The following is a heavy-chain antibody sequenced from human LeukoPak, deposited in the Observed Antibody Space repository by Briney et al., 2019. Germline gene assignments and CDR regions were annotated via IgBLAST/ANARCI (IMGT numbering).Heavy chain of an antibody. CDR3: AKDRGAMAGTSDYYYYYGLDV. V-gene: IGHV3-30*18. Sequence: PGGSLRLSCAASGFTFSNYAVHWVRQAPGKGLEWVAVISYDGSNKYYADSVKGRFTLSRDNSKNMLYLQTNSLRAEDTAVYYCAKDRGAMAGTSDYYYYYGLDVWGQGTTVTVSS. D-gene: IGHD6-19*01. CDR1: GFTFSNYA. J-gene: IGHJ6*02. CDR2: ISYDGSNK.